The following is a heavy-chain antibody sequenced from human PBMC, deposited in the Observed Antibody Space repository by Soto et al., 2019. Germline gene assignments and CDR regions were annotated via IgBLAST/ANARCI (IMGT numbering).Heavy chain of an antibody. D-gene: IGHD3-9*01. J-gene: IGHJ4*02. CDR2: ISYDGNHK. CDR1: GFTFSTYA. V-gene: IGHV3-30-3*01. Sequence: QVQLVESGGGVVQPGRSLRLSCAASGFTFSTYAMHWVRKAPGKGLEWVAVISYDGNHKYYADSVKGRFTISRDNSKNTLYLQMNSLRGEDTAVYYCARDPAPQDNDNFTGYFHFDYWGQGTLVTVSS. CDR3: ARDPAPQDNDNFTGYFHFDY.